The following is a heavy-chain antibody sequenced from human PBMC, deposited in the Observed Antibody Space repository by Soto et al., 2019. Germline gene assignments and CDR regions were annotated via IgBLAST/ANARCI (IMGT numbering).Heavy chain of an antibody. V-gene: IGHV3-30-3*01. CDR3: AREVQSASGYYYGMDV. CDR2: ISYDGSNK. CDR1: GFTFSSYA. J-gene: IGHJ6*02. Sequence: GGSLRLSCAASGFTFSSYAMHWVRQAPGKGLEWVAVISYDGSNKYYADSVKGRFTISRDNSKNTLYLQMNSLRAEDTAVYYCAREVQSASGYYYGMDVWGQGXTVTVPS. D-gene: IGHD1-1*01.